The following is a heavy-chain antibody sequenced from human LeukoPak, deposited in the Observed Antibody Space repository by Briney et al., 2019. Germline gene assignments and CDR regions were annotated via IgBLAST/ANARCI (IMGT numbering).Heavy chain of an antibody. CDR2: ISTYNGNT. V-gene: IGHV1-18*01. Sequence: ASVKVSCKGSGYTFSSYGISWVRQAPGQGLEWMGWISTYNGNTNYAQKLQGSVTMTTDTSTSTAYMELRSLRSDDTAVYYCARVDEDGFDYWGQGTLVTVSS. CDR1: GYTFSSYG. CDR3: ARVDEDGFDY. J-gene: IGHJ4*02.